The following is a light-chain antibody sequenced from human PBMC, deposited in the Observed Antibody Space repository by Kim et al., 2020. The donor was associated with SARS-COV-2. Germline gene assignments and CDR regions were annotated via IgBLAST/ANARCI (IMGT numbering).Light chain of an antibody. Sequence: QSVTISCTGTSSDVGSSNRVSWYQQPPGTAPKLMIHEVSNRPSGVPDRFSGSKSGNTASLTISGLQAEDEADYYCSSYTSNSTPYVFGTGTKVTVL. J-gene: IGLJ1*01. V-gene: IGLV2-18*02. CDR2: EVS. CDR3: SSYTSNSTPYV. CDR1: SSDVGSSNR.